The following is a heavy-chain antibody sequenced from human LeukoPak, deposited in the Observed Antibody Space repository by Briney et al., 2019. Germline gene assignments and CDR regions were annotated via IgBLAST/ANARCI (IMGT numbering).Heavy chain of an antibody. J-gene: IGHJ4*02. CDR3: AREAAPGDPFGWHFDC. D-gene: IGHD7-27*01. CDR1: GFSVSSYE. Sequence: GGSLRLSCAASGFSVSSYEMVWVRQAPGRGLERVSYINSDGSTIYTESVKGRFTISRDTARNSLYLQMNSLRVEDTAIYFCAREAAPGDPFGWHFDCWGQGTLVTVSS. CDR2: INSDGSTI. V-gene: IGHV3-48*03.